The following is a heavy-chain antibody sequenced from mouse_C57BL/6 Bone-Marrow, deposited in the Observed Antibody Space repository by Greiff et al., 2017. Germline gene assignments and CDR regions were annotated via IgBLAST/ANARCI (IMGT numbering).Heavy chain of an antibody. J-gene: IGHJ2*01. CDR2: ISDGGSYT. Sequence: EVQLVASGGGLVKPGGSLKLSCAASGFTFSSYAMSWFRQTPEKRLEWVATISDGGSYTYYPDNVKGRFTISRDNAKNNLYLQMSHLKSEDTAMYDCARVRLRRDFDYWGQGTTLTVSS. D-gene: IGHD2-4*01. CDR1: GFTFSSYA. V-gene: IGHV5-4*01. CDR3: ARVRLRRDFDY.